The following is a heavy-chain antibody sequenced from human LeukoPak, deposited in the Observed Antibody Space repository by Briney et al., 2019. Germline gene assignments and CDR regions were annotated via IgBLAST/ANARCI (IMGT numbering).Heavy chain of an antibody. CDR3: ARGQSATVPQVGKNWFDP. V-gene: IGHV4-34*01. D-gene: IGHD1-26*01. CDR2: VNESGGT. Sequence: SETLSLTCAVYIDSFSNYHWNWIRQTPAKGMEWIGEVNESGGTNISPSLRSRVILSVDTSKNQFSLKLISVTVADTAIYYCARGQSATVPQVGKNWFDPWGQGTRVTVSS. J-gene: IGHJ5*02. CDR1: IDSFSNYH.